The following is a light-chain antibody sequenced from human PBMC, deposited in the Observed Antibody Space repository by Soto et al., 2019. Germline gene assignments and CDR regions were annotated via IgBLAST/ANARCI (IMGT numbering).Light chain of an antibody. J-gene: IGKJ1*01. CDR2: AAS. CDR1: QNVGSN. V-gene: IGKV3-15*01. Sequence: EIVMTQSPATLSVSPGERATLSCRASQNVGSNLAWYQQKPGQAPRLLIYAASNRATGIPTKFSGSGSGTEFTLSISSLQSEGFALYYCQQFDHWPGTFGQGTKVEIK. CDR3: QQFDHWPGT.